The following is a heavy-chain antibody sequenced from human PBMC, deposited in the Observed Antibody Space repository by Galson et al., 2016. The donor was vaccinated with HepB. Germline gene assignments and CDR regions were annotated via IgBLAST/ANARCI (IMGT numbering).Heavy chain of an antibody. J-gene: IGHJ3*02. CDR1: RFTFSRNA. V-gene: IGHV3-30-3*01. D-gene: IGHD4-17*01. CDR2: ISYDGRDK. Sequence: SLRLSCAASRFTFSRNAMHWVRQAPGKGLDWVAAISYDGRDKYYADSVKGRFTISRDNSRKMVYLEMNSLRPEDTAVYYCARDPYGEEDAFEIWGQGTMVSVSS. CDR3: ARDPYGEEDAFEI.